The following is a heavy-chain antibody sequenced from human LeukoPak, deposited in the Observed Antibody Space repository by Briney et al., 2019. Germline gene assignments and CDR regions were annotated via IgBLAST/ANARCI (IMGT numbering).Heavy chain of an antibody. J-gene: IGHJ6*02. CDR3: ARTTVHGGYNYYGIDV. CDR1: GDSVSSNSAA. CDR2: TYYRSKWYD. V-gene: IGHV6-1*01. Sequence: SQTLSLTCAISGDSVSSNSAAWNWIRQSPSRGLEWLGRTYYRSKWYDEYAVSVKSRITIKPDTSKNQFSLQLNSVTPEDTAVYYCARTTVHGGYNYYGIDVWGQGTTVTVSS. D-gene: IGHD1-1*01.